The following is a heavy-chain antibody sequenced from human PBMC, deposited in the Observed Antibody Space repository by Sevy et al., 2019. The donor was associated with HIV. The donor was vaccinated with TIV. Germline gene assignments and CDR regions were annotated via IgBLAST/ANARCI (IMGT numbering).Heavy chain of an antibody. CDR1: GGSISSSGYY. J-gene: IGHJ4*02. CDR2: ISYAGNT. CDR3: ACPLLYWLD. D-gene: IGHD2-8*02. V-gene: IGHV4-39*02. Sequence: SETLSLTCTVSGGSISSSGYYWGWIRRPPGKGLEWIGSISYAGNTYYNPSLKSRATISVDTSDNHFSLKLTSMNAADNGVHYCACPLLYWLDWGQGILVTVSS.